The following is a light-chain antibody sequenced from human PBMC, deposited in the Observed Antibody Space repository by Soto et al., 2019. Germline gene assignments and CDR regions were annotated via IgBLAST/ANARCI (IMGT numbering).Light chain of an antibody. CDR3: SSYTSSSKVL. CDR2: DVS. Sequence: QSALTQPASVSGSPGQSITISCTGTSSDVGGYNYVSWYQQHPGKAPKLMIHDVSKRPSGISDRFSGSKSGNTASLSISGLRSADEADYYCSSYTSSSKVLFGGGTKLTVL. V-gene: IGLV2-14*03. J-gene: IGLJ2*01. CDR1: SSDVGGYNY.